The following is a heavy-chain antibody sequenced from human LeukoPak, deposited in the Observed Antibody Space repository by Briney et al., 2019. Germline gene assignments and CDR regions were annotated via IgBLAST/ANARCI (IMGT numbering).Heavy chain of an antibody. J-gene: IGHJ4*02. CDR2: ISSSSSYI. D-gene: IGHD3-10*01. CDR1: GFTFSSYS. Sequence: GGSLRLSCAASGFTFSSYSMNWVRQAPGKGLEWVSSISSSSSYIYYADSVKGRFTVSRDNAKNSLYLQMNSLRGEDTAVYYCARDMSGTMVREEYYFDYWGQGTLVTVSS. V-gene: IGHV3-21*01. CDR3: ARDMSGTMVREEYYFDY.